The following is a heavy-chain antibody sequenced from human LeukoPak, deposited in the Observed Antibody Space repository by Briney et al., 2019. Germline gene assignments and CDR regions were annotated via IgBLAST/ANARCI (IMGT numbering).Heavy chain of an antibody. D-gene: IGHD4-23*01. V-gene: IGHV3-74*01. J-gene: IGHJ4*02. CDR1: GFTFSSYW. CDR2: IKSDGSIA. Sequence: GGSLRLSCSASGFTFSSYWMHWVRQAPGKGLVWVSPIKSDGSIASYADSVKGRFTITRDNAKNTLYLQMNSLRAEDTAVYYCARDLRTPSDTNIAIDYWGQGTLVTVSS. CDR3: ARDLRTPSDTNIAIDY.